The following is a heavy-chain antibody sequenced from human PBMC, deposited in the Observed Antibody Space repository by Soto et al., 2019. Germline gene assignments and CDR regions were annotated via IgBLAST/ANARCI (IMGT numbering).Heavy chain of an antibody. J-gene: IGHJ4*02. CDR3: AREGFVTTAPYFDY. Sequence: QVQLVESGGGVVQPGRSLRLSCAASGFTFSSYAMHWVRQAPGKGLEWVAVISYDGSNKYYADSVKGRFTISRDNSKNTLYLQMNSLRAEDTAVYYCAREGFVTTAPYFDYWGQGTLVTVSS. CDR2: ISYDGSNK. CDR1: GFTFSSYA. D-gene: IGHD4-17*01. V-gene: IGHV3-30-3*01.